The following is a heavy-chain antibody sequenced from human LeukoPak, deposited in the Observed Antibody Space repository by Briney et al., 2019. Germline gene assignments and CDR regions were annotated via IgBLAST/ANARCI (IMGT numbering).Heavy chain of an antibody. CDR1: GFTFSSYA. J-gene: IGHJ4*02. Sequence: GGSLRLSCAASGFTFSSYAMSWVRQAPGKGLEWVSGIGASGGSTYYADSVKGRFTISRDNSKNTLYLQMNSLRTEDTAVYYCASGTRRGIYGDYYYFESWGQGTLVTVSS. CDR2: IGASGGST. D-gene: IGHD4-17*01. CDR3: ASGTRRGIYGDYYYFES. V-gene: IGHV3-23*01.